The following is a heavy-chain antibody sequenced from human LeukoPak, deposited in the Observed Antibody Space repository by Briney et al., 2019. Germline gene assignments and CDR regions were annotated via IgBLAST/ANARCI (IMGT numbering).Heavy chain of an antibody. V-gene: IGHV3-23*01. CDR1: GFTFSTYA. Sequence: GGSLRLSCAASGFTFSTYAMSWVRQAPGKGLGWVSVISGTFSSTYYADSVKGRFTISRDNSKNTLYLQMSSLRAEDTAVYYCAKRGDNRGEYFFDYWGQGTLVTVSS. J-gene: IGHJ4*02. D-gene: IGHD3-10*01. CDR2: ISGTFSST. CDR3: AKRGDNRGEYFFDY.